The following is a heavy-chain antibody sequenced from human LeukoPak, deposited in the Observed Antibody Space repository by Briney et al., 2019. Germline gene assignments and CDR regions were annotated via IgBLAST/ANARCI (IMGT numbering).Heavy chain of an antibody. J-gene: IGHJ4*02. CDR1: GGTFSSYT. CDR2: IIPILGIA. CDR3: ARVVRSSSSQYYFDD. V-gene: IGHV1-69*02. Sequence: ASVKVSCKASGGTFSSYTISWVRQAPGQGLEWMGRIIPILGIANYAQKFQGGVTITADKPTSTAYMELSSLRSEDTAVYYCARVVRSSSSQYYFDDCGQGTLVTVAS. D-gene: IGHD6-6*01.